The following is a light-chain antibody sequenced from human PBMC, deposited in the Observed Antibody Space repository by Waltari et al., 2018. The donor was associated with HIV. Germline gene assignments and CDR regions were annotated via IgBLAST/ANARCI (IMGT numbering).Light chain of an antibody. Sequence: QSALTQPASVSGSPGQSITISCTGTTSDVGTYDFVSWYQQHPGKAPKLIIFEVSERPSGVSERFSGSKSGNTASLTISGLQADDEADYYCCSFAASSTLLFGGGTRLTVL. J-gene: IGLJ2*01. CDR1: TSDVGTYDF. CDR2: EVS. CDR3: CSFAASSTLL. V-gene: IGLV2-23*02.